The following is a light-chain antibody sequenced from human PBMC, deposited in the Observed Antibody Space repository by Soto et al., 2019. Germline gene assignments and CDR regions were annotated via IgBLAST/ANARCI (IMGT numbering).Light chain of an antibody. J-gene: IGLJ1*01. CDR1: SSNIGAGYH. CDR2: GNT. V-gene: IGLV1-40*01. Sequence: QYVLTQPPSVSGTPEQRVIISCSGSSSNIGAGYHVHWYQQFSGTAPKLLIYGNTNRPSGVPDRFSGSNSGTSASLAITGLQAEDEADYYCQAYDGRLSGYVFGTGTKVTV. CDR3: QAYDGRLSGYV.